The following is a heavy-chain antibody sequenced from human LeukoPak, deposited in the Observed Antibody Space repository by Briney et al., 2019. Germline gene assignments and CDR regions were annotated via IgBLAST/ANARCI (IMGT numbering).Heavy chain of an antibody. CDR3: ARDRLGYSSGWYVVDY. J-gene: IGHJ4*02. V-gene: IGHV1-18*01. CDR2: ISAYNGNT. D-gene: IGHD6-19*01. CDR1: GYTFTHYG. Sequence: GASVKVSCKASGYTFTHYGISRVRQAPGQGREWRGWISAYNGNTNYAQKLQGRVTMTTDTSTSTAYMELRSLRSDDTAVYYCARDRLGYSSGWYVVDYWGQGTLVTVSS.